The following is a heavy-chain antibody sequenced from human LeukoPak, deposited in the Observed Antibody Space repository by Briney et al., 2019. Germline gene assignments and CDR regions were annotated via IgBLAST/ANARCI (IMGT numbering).Heavy chain of an antibody. D-gene: IGHD6-6*01. CDR3: ASIAARPDLSFDY. CDR1: GGSISSSSYY. V-gene: IGHV4-39*07. J-gene: IGHJ4*02. Sequence: SETLSLTCTVSGGSISSSSYYWGWIRQPPGKGLEWIGSIYYSGSTYYNPSLKRRVTISVDTSKNQFSLKLSSVTAADTAVYYCASIAARPDLSFDYWGQGTLVTVSS. CDR2: IYYSGST.